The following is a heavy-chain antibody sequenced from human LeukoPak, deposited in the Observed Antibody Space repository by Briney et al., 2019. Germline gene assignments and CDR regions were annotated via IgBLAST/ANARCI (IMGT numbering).Heavy chain of an antibody. V-gene: IGHV3-21*01. CDR3: ARDIRDSSGWTSFDY. Sequence: GGSMRLSSAASGFTFSSYSMNCVRQAPGKGLEWVSSISSSSSYIYYADSVKGRFTISRDNAKNSLYLQMNSLRAEDTAVYYCARDIRDSSGWTSFDYWGQGTLVTVSS. J-gene: IGHJ4*02. CDR2: ISSSSSYI. D-gene: IGHD6-19*01. CDR1: GFTFSSYS.